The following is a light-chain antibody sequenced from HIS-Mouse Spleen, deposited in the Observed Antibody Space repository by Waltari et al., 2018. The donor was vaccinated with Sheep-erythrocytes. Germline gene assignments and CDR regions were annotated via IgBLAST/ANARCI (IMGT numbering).Light chain of an antibody. CDR2: EVS. Sequence: QSALTQPASVSGSPGQSITISCTGTSSDVGGYTYVSWYQQHPGKAPKLMIYEVSNRPSGVSNRFSGSKSGNTASLTISGLQAEDEADYYCCSYAGSYNHVFATGTKVTVL. CDR1: SSDVGGYTY. J-gene: IGLJ1*01. CDR3: CSYAGSYNHV. V-gene: IGLV2-14*01.